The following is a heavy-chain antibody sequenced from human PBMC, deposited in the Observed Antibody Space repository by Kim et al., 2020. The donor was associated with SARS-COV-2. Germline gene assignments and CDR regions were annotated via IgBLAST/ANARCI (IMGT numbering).Heavy chain of an antibody. CDR1: GFTFSSYA. CDR3: AKWAHTVTTRPTLYYGMDV. CDR2: ISGSGGST. Sequence: GGSLRLSCAASGFTFSSYAMSWVRQAPGKGLEWVSAISGSGGSTYYADSVKGRFTISRDNSKNTLYLQMNSLRAEDTAVYYCAKWAHTVTTRPTLYYGMDVWGQGTTVTVSS. J-gene: IGHJ6*02. V-gene: IGHV3-23*01. D-gene: IGHD4-17*01.